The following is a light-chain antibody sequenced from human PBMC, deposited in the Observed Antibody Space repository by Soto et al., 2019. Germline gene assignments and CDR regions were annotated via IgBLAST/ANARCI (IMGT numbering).Light chain of an antibody. CDR2: ENN. CDR3: GTWDSSLSAYV. CDR1: SSNIGNNY. J-gene: IGLJ1*01. V-gene: IGLV1-51*02. Sequence: QSVLTQPPSVSAAPGQKVTISCSGSSSNIGNNYVPWYQQLPGTAPKLLIYENNKRPSGIPDRFSGSKSGTSATLGITGPQTGDEADYYCGTWDSSLSAYVFGTGTKVTVL.